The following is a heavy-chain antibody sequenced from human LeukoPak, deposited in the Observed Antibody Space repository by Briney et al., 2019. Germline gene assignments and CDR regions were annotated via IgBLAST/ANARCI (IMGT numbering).Heavy chain of an antibody. V-gene: IGHV3-74*01. CDR3: TRDLSGTYYGRFDY. CDR1: GFTFSSYW. Sequence: PGESLRLSCAASGFTFSSYWMHWVRQAPGKGLLWVSRINTDGSSTNFADSVRGRFTISRDNAKNTLYLQMNSLRAEDTAVYYCTRDLSGTYYGRFDYWGQGTLVTVSS. D-gene: IGHD1-26*01. J-gene: IGHJ4*02. CDR2: INTDGSST.